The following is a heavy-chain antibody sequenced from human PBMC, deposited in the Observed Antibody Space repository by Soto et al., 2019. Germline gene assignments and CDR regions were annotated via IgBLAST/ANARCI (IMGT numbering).Heavy chain of an antibody. CDR2: IYYSGST. CDR1: GGSISSSSYY. J-gene: IGHJ5*02. Sequence: QLQLQESGPGLVKPSETLSLTCTVSGGSISSSSYYWGWIRQPTGKGLEWIRSIYYSGSTYYNPSLKSRVTISVDTSKNQFSLKLSSVTAADTAVYYCALGSSYYDILTGYPMNWFDPWGQGTLVTVSS. D-gene: IGHD3-9*01. V-gene: IGHV4-39*01. CDR3: ALGSSYYDILTGYPMNWFDP.